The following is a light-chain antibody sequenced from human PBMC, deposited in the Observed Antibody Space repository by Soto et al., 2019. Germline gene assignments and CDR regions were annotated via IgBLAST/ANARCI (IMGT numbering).Light chain of an antibody. V-gene: IGKV3-11*01. J-gene: IGKJ3*01. Sequence: EIVLTQSPATLSLSPGERATLSCRASQSVSSYLAWYQQKPGQAPRLLIYDASNRATGIPARFSGSGSGTDFPLTTSSLEPEDFPDDYCQQRSNWPRFTFGPGTKVHIK. CDR3: QQRSNWPRFT. CDR1: QSVSSY. CDR2: DAS.